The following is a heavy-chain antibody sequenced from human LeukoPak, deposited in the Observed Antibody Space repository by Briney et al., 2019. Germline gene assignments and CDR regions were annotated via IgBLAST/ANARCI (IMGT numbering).Heavy chain of an antibody. J-gene: IGHJ4*02. CDR1: GYTFTGYY. D-gene: IGHD6-19*01. V-gene: IGHV1-2*06. CDR2: INPNSGGT. CDR3: ARDLPSPGISVADDY. Sequence: ASVKVSCKASGYTFTGYYMFWLRQAPGQGVEWMGRINPNSGGTNYAQKFQGRVTMTRDTSITTAYMELSSLRSDDTAVYYCARDLPSPGISVADDYWGQGTLVTVSS.